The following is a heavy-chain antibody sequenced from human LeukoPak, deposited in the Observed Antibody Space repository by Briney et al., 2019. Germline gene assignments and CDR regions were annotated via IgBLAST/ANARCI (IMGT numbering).Heavy chain of an antibody. CDR2: IYYSGST. J-gene: IGHJ4*02. V-gene: IGHV4-59*08. D-gene: IGHD3-16*01. Sequence: SETLSLTCTVSSGSIGTYYWSWIRQPPGKGLEWIGYIYYSGSTNYNPSLKSRVTISVDTSKNQFSLKLSSVTAADTAVYYCARSFYDGGQGTLVTVSS. CDR1: SGSIGTYY. CDR3: ARSFYD.